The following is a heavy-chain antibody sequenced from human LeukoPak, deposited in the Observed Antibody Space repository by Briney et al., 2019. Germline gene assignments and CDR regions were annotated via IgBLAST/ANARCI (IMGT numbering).Heavy chain of an antibody. CDR1: GYTFTSYA. J-gene: IGHJ5*02. Sequence: ASVTVSCKASGYTFTSYAMHWVRQAPGQRLEWMGWINAGNGNTKYSQKFQGRVTITRDTSASTAYMELSSLRSEDTAVYYCARSEYCSSTSCYAAWFDPWGQGTLVTVSS. CDR2: INAGNGNT. CDR3: ARSEYCSSTSCYAAWFDP. V-gene: IGHV1-3*01. D-gene: IGHD2-2*01.